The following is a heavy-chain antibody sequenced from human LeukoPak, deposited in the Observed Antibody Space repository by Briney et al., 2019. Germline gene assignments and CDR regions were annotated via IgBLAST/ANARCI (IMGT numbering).Heavy chain of an antibody. CDR1: GFSFSDSG. Sequence: GRSLTLSCAASGFSFSDSGMHWVRQAPGRGPEYVAGIWFDESSQRYADSVEGRFTISRDNSKNTVFLQMRSVRLEDTAVYFCARAGRGRDTSHYYFDSWGRGTQVSVSS. CDR2: IWFDESSQ. D-gene: IGHD3-10*01. CDR3: ARAGRGRDTSHYYFDS. V-gene: IGHV3-33*08. J-gene: IGHJ4*02.